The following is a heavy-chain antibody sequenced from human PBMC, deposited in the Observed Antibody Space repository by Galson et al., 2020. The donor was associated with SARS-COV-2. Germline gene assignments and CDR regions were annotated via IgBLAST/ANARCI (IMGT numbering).Heavy chain of an antibody. V-gene: IGHV1-2*02. D-gene: IGHD2-15*01. CDR2: INPNSGGT. CDR3: ARDSGFVVGVAALVFDY. CDR1: GYTFTGYY. J-gene: IGHJ4*02. Sequence: ASVKVPCKASGYTFTGYYMHWVRQAPGQGLEWMGWINPNSGGTNYAQKFQGRVTMTRDTSISTAYMELSRLRSDDTAVYYCARDSGFVVGVAALVFDYWGQGTLVTVSS.